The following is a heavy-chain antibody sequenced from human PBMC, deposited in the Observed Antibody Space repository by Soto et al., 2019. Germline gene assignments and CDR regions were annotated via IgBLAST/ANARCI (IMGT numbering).Heavy chain of an antibody. D-gene: IGHD3-3*02. CDR3: ARGPPFLP. CDR1: GGSISSGGYS. Sequence: QLQLQESGSGLVKPSQTLSLTCTVSGGSISSGGYSWRWIRQPPGKGLKWIGYIYQSGSIYFNPSRRSRVTISVDRSKNQFSLKLSSVTAADTAVYYCARGPPFLPWGEGTLVTVSS. V-gene: IGHV4-30-2*01. J-gene: IGHJ5*02. CDR2: IYQSGSI.